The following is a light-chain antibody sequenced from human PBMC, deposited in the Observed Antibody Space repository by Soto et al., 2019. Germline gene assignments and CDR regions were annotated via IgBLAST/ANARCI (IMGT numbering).Light chain of an antibody. V-gene: IGKV1-33*01. J-gene: IGKJ3*01. CDR1: QDISSS. Sequence: DLQMTQSPSSLSASVGDRVTITCQASQDISSSLNWYQHKPGKAPKLLIYDASILEAGVPSRFSGSGSGTDFTLTISSLQPEDVATYYCQHCDYLPIFGPGTTVDFK. CDR3: QHCDYLPI. CDR2: DAS.